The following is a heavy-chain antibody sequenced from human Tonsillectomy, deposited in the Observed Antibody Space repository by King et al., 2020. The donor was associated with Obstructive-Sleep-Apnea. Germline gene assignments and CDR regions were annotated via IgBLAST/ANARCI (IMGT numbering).Heavy chain of an antibody. J-gene: IGHJ4*02. CDR1: GFSLSTSGMS. V-gene: IGHV2-70*04. CDR3: ARTGPYGSGSYYDY. D-gene: IGHD3-10*01. Sequence: TLKESGPALVKPTQTLTLTCTFSGFSLSTSGMSVSWILQPPGKALEWLARIDWDDDKYYSTSLKTSITIYKDTSKNQVVLTMTNMDTVATATYYCARTGPYGSGSYYDYWGQGTLVTVSS. CDR2: IDWDDDK.